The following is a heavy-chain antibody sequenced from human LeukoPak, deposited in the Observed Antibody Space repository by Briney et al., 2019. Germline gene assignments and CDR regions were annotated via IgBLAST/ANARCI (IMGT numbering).Heavy chain of an antibody. D-gene: IGHD6-13*01. J-gene: IGHJ4*02. CDR2: IIPIFGTA. V-gene: IGHV1-69*13. Sequence: SVKLSCKASGGTFSSYAISWVRQAPGQGLEWMGGIIPIFGTANYAQKFQGRVTITADESTSTAYMELSSLRPEDTAVYYCARDHRRQQLGGLHYFDYWGQGTLVTVSS. CDR3: ARDHRRQQLGGLHYFDY. CDR1: GGTFSSYA.